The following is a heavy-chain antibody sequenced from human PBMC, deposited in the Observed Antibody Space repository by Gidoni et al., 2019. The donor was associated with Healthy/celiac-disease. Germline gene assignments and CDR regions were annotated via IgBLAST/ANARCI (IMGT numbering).Heavy chain of an antibody. CDR1: GFPFSTYS. Sequence: EVQLVESGGGLVQPGGSLRLSCAASGFPFSTYSMNWVRQAPGKGLEWVSYISSRSSIIYYADSVKGRFTISRDNAKNSLYLQMNSLRAEDTAVYYCATDPSIPDYWGQGTLVTVSS. J-gene: IGHJ4*02. CDR2: ISSRSSII. CDR3: ATDPSIPDY. V-gene: IGHV3-48*01. D-gene: IGHD2-21*01.